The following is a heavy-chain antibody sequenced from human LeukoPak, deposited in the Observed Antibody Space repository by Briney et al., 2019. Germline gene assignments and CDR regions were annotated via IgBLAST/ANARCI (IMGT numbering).Heavy chain of an antibody. CDR3: ARAGAEGEFDP. CDR2: IIPIFGTA. CDR1: GGTFSSYA. J-gene: IGHJ5*02. D-gene: IGHD1-14*01. Sequence: ASVKVSCKASGGTFSSYAISWVRQAPGQGLEWMGGIIPIFGTANYAQKFQGRVTIIADESSSTAYMELSSLRSEDTAVYYCARAGAEGEFDPWGQGTLVTVSS. V-gene: IGHV1-69*13.